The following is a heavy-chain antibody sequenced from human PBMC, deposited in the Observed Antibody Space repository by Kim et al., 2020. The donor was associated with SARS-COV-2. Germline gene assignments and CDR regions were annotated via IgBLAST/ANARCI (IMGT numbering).Heavy chain of an antibody. V-gene: IGHV3-11*01. J-gene: IGHJ6*02. CDR2: ISSSGSTI. Sequence: GGSLRLSCAASGFTFSDYYMSWIRQAPGKGLEWVSYISSSGSTIYYADSVKGRFTISRDNAKNSLYLQMNSLRAEDTAVYYCAASETTKDYYGMDVWGQGTTVTVSS. D-gene: IGHD2-8*01. CDR3: AASETTKDYYGMDV. CDR1: GFTFSDYY.